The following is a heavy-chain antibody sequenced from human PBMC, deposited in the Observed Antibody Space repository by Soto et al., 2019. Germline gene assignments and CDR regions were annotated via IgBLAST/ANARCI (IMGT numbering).Heavy chain of an antibody. CDR3: ATDRGYYYVSSGYYAHRYYYGMDV. CDR2: FDPEDGET. D-gene: IGHD3-22*01. J-gene: IGHJ6*02. CDR1: GYTLTELS. Sequence: ASVKVSCKVSGYTLTELSMHWVRQAPGKGLEWMGGFDPEDGETIYAQKFQGRVTMTEDTSTDTAYMEPSRLRSEDTAVYYCATDRGYYYVSSGYYAHRYYYGMDVWGQGTTVTVSS. V-gene: IGHV1-24*01.